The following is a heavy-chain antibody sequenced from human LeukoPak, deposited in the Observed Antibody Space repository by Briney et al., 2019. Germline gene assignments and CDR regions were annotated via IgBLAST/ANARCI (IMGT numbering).Heavy chain of an antibody. CDR2: IIPIFGTA. Sequence: GSSVKVSCKASGGTFSSYAISWVRQAPGHGLECMGGIIPIFGTANYAQKFQGRVTITADKSTSTAYMELSSLRSEDTAVYYCASQSYYYDSSGYYWGQGTLVTVSS. CDR3: ASQSYYYDSSGYY. CDR1: GGTFSSYA. D-gene: IGHD3-22*01. V-gene: IGHV1-69*06. J-gene: IGHJ4*02.